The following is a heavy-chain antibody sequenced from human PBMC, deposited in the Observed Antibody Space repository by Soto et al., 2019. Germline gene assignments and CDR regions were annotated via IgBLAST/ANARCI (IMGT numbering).Heavy chain of an antibody. V-gene: IGHV1-69*01. D-gene: IGHD2-2*01. J-gene: IGHJ6*01. CDR2: IITIVGTA. CDR3: ARVVPAAPVFGRDV. Sequence: QVQLVQSVAEVKKPGSSGKVSCKASGGTFSSYAISWVRQAPVHVLEWMGGIITIVGTANYAHKFQGRVTITAYESTSTAYMELSSLKSEDTAVYYCARVVPAAPVFGRDVWVQVTTVTVS. CDR1: GGTFSSYA.